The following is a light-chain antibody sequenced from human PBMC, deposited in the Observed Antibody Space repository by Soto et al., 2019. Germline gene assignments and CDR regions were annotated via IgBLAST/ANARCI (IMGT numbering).Light chain of an antibody. CDR2: YVS. V-gene: IGLV2-14*01. Sequence: QSALTQPASVSGSPGQSITISCTGTSSDVGGYNYVSWYQQHPGKAPKLMIYYVSNRPSGVSNRFSGSKSGNTASLTISGLQAEDEADYYCSSYTSSSTPYVVFGGGTKITVL. J-gene: IGLJ2*01. CDR3: SSYTSSSTPYVV. CDR1: SSDVGGYNY.